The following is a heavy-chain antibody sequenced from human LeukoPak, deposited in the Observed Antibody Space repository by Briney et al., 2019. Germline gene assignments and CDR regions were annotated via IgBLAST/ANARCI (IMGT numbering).Heavy chain of an antibody. CDR2: IYYSGST. V-gene: IGHV4-39*01. D-gene: IGHD4-17*01. Sequence: SETLSLTCTVSGGSISSSSYYWGWIRQPPGKGLEWIGSIYYSGSTYYNPSLKSRVTISVDTSKNQFSLKLSSVTAADMAVYYCARLGTVTTRFDYWGQGTPVTVSS. J-gene: IGHJ4*02. CDR3: ARLGTVTTRFDY. CDR1: GGSISSSSYY.